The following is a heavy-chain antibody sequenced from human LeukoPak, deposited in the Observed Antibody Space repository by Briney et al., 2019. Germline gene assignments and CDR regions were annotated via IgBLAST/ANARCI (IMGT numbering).Heavy chain of an antibody. CDR2: INPNSGGT. Sequence: GASVKVSCKASGYTFIGYYMHWVRQAPGQGLEWMGWINPNSGGTNYAQKFQGRVTMTRDTSISTAYMELSRLRSDDTAVYYCARGPHVYSSGWYECFDYWGQGTLVTVSS. V-gene: IGHV1-2*02. CDR1: GYTFIGYY. D-gene: IGHD6-19*01. J-gene: IGHJ4*02. CDR3: ARGPHVYSSGWYECFDY.